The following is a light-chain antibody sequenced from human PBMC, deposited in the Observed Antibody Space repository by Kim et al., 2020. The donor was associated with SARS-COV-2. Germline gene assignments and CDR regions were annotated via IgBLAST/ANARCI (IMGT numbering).Light chain of an antibody. V-gene: IGLV6-57*03. CDR3: QSYDSSNRGV. CDR2: EDN. J-gene: IGLJ3*02. CDR1: RGSIASSY. Sequence: KTVTIACTRSRGSIASSYVQWYQLRPGSAPTKVIYEDNQRPSGVPDRFSGSIDSSSNSASLTISGLKTEDEADYYCQSYDSSNRGVFGGGTKLTVL.